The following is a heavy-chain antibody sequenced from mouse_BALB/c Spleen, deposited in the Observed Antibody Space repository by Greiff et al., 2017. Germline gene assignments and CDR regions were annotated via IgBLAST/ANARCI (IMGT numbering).Heavy chain of an antibody. J-gene: IGHJ2*01. D-gene: IGHD2-14*01. Sequence: EVKLVESGGGLVKPGGSLKLSCAASGFTFSSYAMSWVRQTPEKRLEWVASISSGGSTYYPDSVKGRFTISRDNARNILYLQMSSLRSEDTAMYYCARGGYRYDDGYFDYWGQGTTLTVSS. CDR2: ISSGGST. CDR3: ARGGYRYDDGYFDY. CDR1: GFTFSSYA. V-gene: IGHV5-6-5*01.